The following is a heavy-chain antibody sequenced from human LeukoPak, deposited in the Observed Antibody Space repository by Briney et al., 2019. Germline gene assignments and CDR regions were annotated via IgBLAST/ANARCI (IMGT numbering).Heavy chain of an antibody. V-gene: IGHV1-2*02. J-gene: IGHJ4*02. CDR3: ASGLGGNYPGN. CDR2: INPNSGGT. D-gene: IGHD2-21*01. Sequence: ASVKVSCKGSGYTFTAYYMDWARQAPGQGREWMGRINPNSGGTNYAQKFQGRVTMTGDTSISTAYMELSGLTSDDTAVYYCASGLGGNYPGNWGQGTQVTVSS. CDR1: GYTFTAYY.